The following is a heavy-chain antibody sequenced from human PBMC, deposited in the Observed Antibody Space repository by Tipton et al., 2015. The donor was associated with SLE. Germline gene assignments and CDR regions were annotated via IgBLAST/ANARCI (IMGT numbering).Heavy chain of an antibody. Sequence: TLSLTCSVSGGSITRGSYYWSWIRQPAGKGLEWVGGSTNYNPSLKSRVTISLDTSKNQFSLKLISVTAADTAVYYCAREKGYNWPFDFWGQGTLVTVSS. CDR1: GGSITRGSYY. J-gene: IGHJ4*02. CDR3: AREKGYNWPFDF. D-gene: IGHD5-24*01. V-gene: IGHV4-61*02. CDR2: GST.